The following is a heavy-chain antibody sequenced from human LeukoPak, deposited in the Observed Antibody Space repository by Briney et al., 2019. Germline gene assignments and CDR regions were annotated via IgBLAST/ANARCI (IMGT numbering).Heavy chain of an antibody. CDR2: INAGNGNT. CDR3: AGAGVGYCSGGSCRLKKYYYYYMDV. CDR1: GYTFTSYA. J-gene: IGHJ6*03. V-gene: IGHV1-3*01. Sequence: ASVKVSCKASGYTFTSYAMHWVRQAPGQRLEWMGWINAGNGNTKYSQEFQGRVTMTRDTSISTAYMELSRLRSDDTAVYYCAGAGVGYCSGGSCRLKKYYYYYMDVWGKGTTVTVSS. D-gene: IGHD2-15*01.